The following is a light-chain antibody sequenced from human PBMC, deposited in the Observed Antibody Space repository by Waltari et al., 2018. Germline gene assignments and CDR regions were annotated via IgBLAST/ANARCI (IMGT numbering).Light chain of an antibody. CDR2: DVN. J-gene: IGLJ3*02. V-gene: IGLV2-23*02. CDR3: CSFADSSASWV. CDR1: SRDVGTSDL. Sequence: QSALTQPAPVSGSPGQSITISCTGTSRDVGTSDLVSCYQQHPGKAPKLMIHDVNKRPSGVSPRFSGSKSGNTASLTISGLQAEDEADYYCCSFADSSASWVFGGGTKLTVL.